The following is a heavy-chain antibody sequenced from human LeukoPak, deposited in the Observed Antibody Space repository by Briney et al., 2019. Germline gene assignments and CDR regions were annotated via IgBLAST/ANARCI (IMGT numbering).Heavy chain of an antibody. CDR1: GGSFSGYY. D-gene: IGHD3-10*01. CDR3: ARVSRRVRGVPDY. J-gene: IGHJ4*02. CDR2: INHSGST. Sequence: SETLSLTCAVYGGSFSGYYWSWIRQPPGKGLEWNGEINHSGSTNYNPSLKSRVTISVDTSKNQFSLKLSSVTAADTAVYYCARVSRRVRGVPDYLGQGTLVTVSS. V-gene: IGHV4-34*01.